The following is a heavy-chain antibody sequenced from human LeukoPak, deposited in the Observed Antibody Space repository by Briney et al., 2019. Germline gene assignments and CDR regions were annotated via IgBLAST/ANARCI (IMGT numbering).Heavy chain of an antibody. V-gene: IGHV4-59*08. J-gene: IGHJ4*02. CDR1: GGSISGYY. D-gene: IGHD3-10*01. CDR3: ARYGVTIVRGGKYYFDN. Sequence: SETLSLTCTVSGGSISGYYWSWIRQPPGKGLEWIGYVYYSETTNYNPSLQSRVTISVDKSKNQFSLKLTSVTAADTAVYYCARYGVTIVRGGKYYFDNWGQGTLVTVSS. CDR2: VYYSETT.